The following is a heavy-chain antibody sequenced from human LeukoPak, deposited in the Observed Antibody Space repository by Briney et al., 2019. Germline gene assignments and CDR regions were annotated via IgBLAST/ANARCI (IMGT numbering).Heavy chain of an antibody. D-gene: IGHD3-10*01. V-gene: IGHV1-8*02. J-gene: IGHJ4*02. CDR2: MNPNSGNT. CDR1: GYTFTSYD. Sequence: ASVKVSCKASGYTFTSYDINWVRQATGQGLEWMGWMNPNSGNTGYAQKFQGRVTMTRDTSISTAYMELSRLRSDDTAVYYCAREALRYYGSGSYRSISIWGQGTLVTVSS. CDR3: AREALRYYGSGSYRSISI.